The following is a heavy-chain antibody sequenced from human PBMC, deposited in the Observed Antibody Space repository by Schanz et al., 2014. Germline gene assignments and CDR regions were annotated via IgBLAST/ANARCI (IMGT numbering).Heavy chain of an antibody. CDR2: ISGSGGST. Sequence: VQLVESGGGLVKPGGSLRLSCAASGFTFSSYAMSWVRQAPGKGLEWVSGISGSGGSTYYADSVKGRFTISRDNSKNILYLQMNSLRAEDTAVYYCAKARRKSNCSGGRCFHYSYYGMDVWGQGTTVTVSS. CDR3: AKARRKSNCSGGRCFHYSYYGMDV. J-gene: IGHJ6*02. V-gene: IGHV3-23*04. D-gene: IGHD2-15*01. CDR1: GFTFSSYA.